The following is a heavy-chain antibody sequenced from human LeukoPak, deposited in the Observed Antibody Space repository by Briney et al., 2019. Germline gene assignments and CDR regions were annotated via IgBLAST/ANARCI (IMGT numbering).Heavy chain of an antibody. J-gene: IGHJ4*02. CDR1: GYTFTSYA. CDR3: ARDNTGFDY. Sequence: ASVRVSCKASGYTFTSYAIIWVRQAPGQGLEWVGWISAHNGNTNYAQKLQDRVIMTTDTSTNTAYMELRSLRSDDTAVYYCARDNTGFDYWGQGTLVTVSS. D-gene: IGHD5-18*01. V-gene: IGHV1-18*01. CDR2: ISAHNGNT.